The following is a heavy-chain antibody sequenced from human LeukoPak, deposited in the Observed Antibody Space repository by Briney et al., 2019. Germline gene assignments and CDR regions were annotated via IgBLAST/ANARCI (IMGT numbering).Heavy chain of an antibody. V-gene: IGHV4-34*01. CDR1: GGSFSGYY. J-gene: IGHJ4*02. Sequence: SETLSLTCAVYGGSFSGYYWSWIRQPPGKGLKWIGEINHSGSTKYNPSLKSRVTISVDTSKNQFSLKLSSVTAADTAVYYCARDGSGSPRFDYWGQGTLVTVSS. CDR2: INHSGST. D-gene: IGHD3-10*01. CDR3: ARDGSGSPRFDY.